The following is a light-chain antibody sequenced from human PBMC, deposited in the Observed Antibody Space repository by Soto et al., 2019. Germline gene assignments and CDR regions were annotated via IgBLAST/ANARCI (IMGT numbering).Light chain of an antibody. V-gene: IGKV1-39*01. J-gene: IGKJ2*01. Sequence: DIQVTQSPSSLSASVGDRVTITCRTSQTINTYLNWYQQQPGKAPKLLIFAASTLHSGVPSRFSGSGSGTDFTLTITSLQPEDFATYDCQQGSSAPFTFGPGTQLEV. CDR3: QQGSSAPFT. CDR2: AAS. CDR1: QTINTY.